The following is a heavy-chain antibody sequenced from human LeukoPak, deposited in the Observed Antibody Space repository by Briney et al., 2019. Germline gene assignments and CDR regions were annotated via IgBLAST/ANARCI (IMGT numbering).Heavy chain of an antibody. D-gene: IGHD3-9*01. CDR3: ARSENDILTGCSYYYYGMDV. J-gene: IGHJ6*02. V-gene: IGHV3-7*01. Sequence: GGSLRLSCAASGFTFSSYWMSWVRQAPGKGLEWVANIKQDGSEKYYVDSVKGRFTISRDNAKNSLYLQMNSLRAEDTAVYYCARSENDILTGCSYYYYGMDVWGQGTTVTVSS. CDR2: IKQDGSEK. CDR1: GFTFSSYW.